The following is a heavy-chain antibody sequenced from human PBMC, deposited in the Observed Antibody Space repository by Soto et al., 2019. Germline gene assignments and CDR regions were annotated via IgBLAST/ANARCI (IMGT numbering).Heavy chain of an antibody. Sequence: GGSLRLSCAASGFTFSSYWMHWVRQAPGKGLVWVSRINSDGSSTSYADSVKGRFTISRDNAKNTLYLQMNSLRAEDTAVYYCAREGGIVVVVAIDYWGQGTLVTVSS. CDR2: INSDGSST. J-gene: IGHJ4*02. V-gene: IGHV3-74*01. D-gene: IGHD2-15*01. CDR1: GFTFSSYW. CDR3: AREGGIVVVVAIDY.